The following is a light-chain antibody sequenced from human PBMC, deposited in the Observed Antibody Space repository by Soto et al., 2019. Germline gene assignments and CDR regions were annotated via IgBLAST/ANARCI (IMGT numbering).Light chain of an antibody. Sequence: DIQLTQSPSLLSASIGDRVTITCRAGHDISTFLAWYQQKPGKAPKLLIYEASTLQSGAPSRFSGSGSGTEFTLTISGLLPEDFAAYHCQQLYTLPFTFGQGTRLEIK. V-gene: IGKV1-9*01. J-gene: IGKJ5*01. CDR1: HDISTF. CDR2: EAS. CDR3: QQLYTLPFT.